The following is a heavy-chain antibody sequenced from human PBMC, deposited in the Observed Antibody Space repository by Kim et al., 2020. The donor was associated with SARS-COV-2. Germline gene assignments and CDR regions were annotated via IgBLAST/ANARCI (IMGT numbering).Heavy chain of an antibody. D-gene: IGHD6-13*01. CDR3: AKFSRAAAPFDY. V-gene: IGHV3-23*01. Sequence: YYADSVKGRFTISRDNSKNTLYLQMNSLRAEDTAVYYCAKFSRAAAPFDYWGQGTLVTVSS. J-gene: IGHJ4*02.